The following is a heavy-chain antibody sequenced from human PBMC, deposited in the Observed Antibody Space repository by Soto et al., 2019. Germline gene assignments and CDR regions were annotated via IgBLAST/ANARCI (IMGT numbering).Heavy chain of an antibody. J-gene: IGHJ4*02. V-gene: IGHV3-66*01. CDR1: GFTVSSNY. CDR3: ARGRIAVAGNHFDY. CDR2: IYSGGST. Sequence: EVQLVESGGGLVRPGGSLRLSCAASGFTVSSNYMSWVRQAPGKGLEWVSVIYSGGSTYYADSVKGRFTISRDNSKNTLYLQMNSLRAEDTAVYYCARGRIAVAGNHFDYWGQGTLVTVSS. D-gene: IGHD6-19*01.